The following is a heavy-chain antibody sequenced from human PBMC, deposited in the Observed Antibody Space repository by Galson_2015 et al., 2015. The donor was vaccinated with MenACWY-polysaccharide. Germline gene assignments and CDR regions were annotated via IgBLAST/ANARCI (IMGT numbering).Heavy chain of an antibody. D-gene: IGHD6-19*01. CDR2: IWYDGSNK. CDR3: ARGPRAPYSSGWGIDY. J-gene: IGHJ4*02. CDR1: GFTFSSYG. V-gene: IGHV3-33*01. Sequence: SLRLSCAASGFTFSSYGMHWVRQAPGKGLEWVAVIWYDGSNKYYADSVKGRFTISRDNSKNTLYLQMNSLRAEDTAVYYCARGPRAPYSSGWGIDYWGQGTLVTVSS.